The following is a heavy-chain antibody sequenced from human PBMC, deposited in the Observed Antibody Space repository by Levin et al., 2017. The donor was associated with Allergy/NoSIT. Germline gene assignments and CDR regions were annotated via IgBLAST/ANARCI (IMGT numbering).Heavy chain of an antibody. Sequence: GESLKISCAASGFTFSNYAMHWVRQAPGKGPEWVAVISYDGSGKYYADSVKGRFTISRDNSKNTLYLQVNSLKPEDTAVYYCAVQRSPGIVDATMGLDYWGQGTLVTVSS. CDR1: GFTFSNYA. CDR2: ISYDGSGK. CDR3: AVQRSPGIVDATMGLDY. V-gene: IGHV3-30-3*01. J-gene: IGHJ4*02. D-gene: IGHD1-26*01.